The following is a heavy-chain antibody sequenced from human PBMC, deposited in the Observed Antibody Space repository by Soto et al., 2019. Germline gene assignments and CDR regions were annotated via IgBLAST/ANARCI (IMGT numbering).Heavy chain of an antibody. CDR3: ARENTMVRGVIISDYYYGMDV. CDR2: IIPIFGTA. CDR1: GGTFSSYA. V-gene: IGHV1-69*06. Sequence: SVKVSCKASGGTFSSYAISWVRQAPGQGLEWMGGIIPIFGTANYAQKFQGRVTITADKSTSTAYMELSSLRSEDTAVYYCARENTMVRGVIISDYYYGMDVWGQGTTVTVSS. J-gene: IGHJ6*02. D-gene: IGHD3-10*01.